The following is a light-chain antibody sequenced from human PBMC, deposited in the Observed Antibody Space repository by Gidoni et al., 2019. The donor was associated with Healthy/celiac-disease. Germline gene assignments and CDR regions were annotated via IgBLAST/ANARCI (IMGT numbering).Light chain of an antibody. CDR1: SSDVGSYNL. J-gene: IGLJ3*02. CDR3: CSDAGSSTWV. CDR2: EVS. Sequence: QSALPHPDSVSGSPGQSITISCTGTSSDVGSYNLVSWYQQHPGKAPKLMIYEVSKRPSGFANRFSGSKSGNTASLTIAGLQAEDEADYYCCSDAGSSTWVFGGGTKLTVL. V-gene: IGLV2-23*02.